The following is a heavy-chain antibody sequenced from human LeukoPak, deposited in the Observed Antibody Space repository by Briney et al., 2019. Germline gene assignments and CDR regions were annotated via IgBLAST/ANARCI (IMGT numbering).Heavy chain of an antibody. D-gene: IGHD2-2*01. Sequence: PSGTLSLTCTVSGGSISSYYWSWIRQPPGKGLEWIGYIYYSGSTNYNPSLKSRVTISVDTSKNQFSLKLSSVTAADTAVYYCARAYPYCSSTSCYSMHMDVWGKGTTVTVSS. CDR3: ARAYPYCSSTSCYSMHMDV. CDR2: IYYSGST. J-gene: IGHJ6*03. V-gene: IGHV4-59*01. CDR1: GGSISSYY.